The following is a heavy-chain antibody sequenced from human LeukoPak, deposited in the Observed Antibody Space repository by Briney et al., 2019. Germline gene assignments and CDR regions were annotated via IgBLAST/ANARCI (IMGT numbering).Heavy chain of an antibody. CDR1: GFTFSSYS. J-gene: IGHJ4*02. Sequence: GGSLRLSCAASGFTFSSYSMNWVRQAPGKGLEWVSSISSSSSYIYYADSVKGRFTISRDNSKNTLYLQMNSLRGEDTAVYYCAKKSQKNYFDYWGQGTLVTVSS. CDR2: ISSSSSYI. CDR3: AKKSQKNYFDY. V-gene: IGHV3-21*01.